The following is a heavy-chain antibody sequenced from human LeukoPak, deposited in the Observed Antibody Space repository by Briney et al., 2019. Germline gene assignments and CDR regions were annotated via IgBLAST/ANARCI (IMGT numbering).Heavy chain of an antibody. CDR1: GYTFTSYD. J-gene: IGHJ4*02. V-gene: IGHV1-8*01. Sequence: ASVKVSCTASGYTFTSYDIHWVRQATGQGLEWMGWMNPNSGNTGYAQKFQGRVTMTRNTSISTAYMELSSLRSEDTAVYYCARVTYSSSSGGFDYWGQGTLVTVSS. CDR3: ARVTYSSSSGGFDY. CDR2: MNPNSGNT. D-gene: IGHD6-6*01.